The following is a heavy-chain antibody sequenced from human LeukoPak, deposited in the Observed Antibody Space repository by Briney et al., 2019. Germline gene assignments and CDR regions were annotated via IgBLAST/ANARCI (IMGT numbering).Heavy chain of an antibody. J-gene: IGHJ4*02. Sequence: PSETLSLTCAVYGGSFSGYYWSWIRQPPGKGLEWIGEINHSGSTNYNPSLKSRVTISVDTSKNQFSLKLSSVTAADTAVYYCASWGYSKNIDYWGQGTLVTVSS. CDR1: GGSFSGYY. V-gene: IGHV4-34*01. CDR2: INHSGST. D-gene: IGHD3-16*01. CDR3: ASWGYSKNIDY.